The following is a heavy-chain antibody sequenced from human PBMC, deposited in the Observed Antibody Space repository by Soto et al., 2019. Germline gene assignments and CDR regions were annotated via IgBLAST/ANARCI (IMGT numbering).Heavy chain of an antibody. CDR3: VRGRSDSLMDV. CDR1: GFTFGDYA. J-gene: IGHJ6*02. V-gene: IGHV3-49*03. D-gene: IGHD2-15*01. Sequence: SLRLSCTTSGFTFGDYAMSWFRQAPGKGLEWVGFIRSKGYGGTTQYAASVKGRFTISRDDSESIAYLQMNSLRDDDRAVYYCVRGRSDSLMDVWGQGTTVTVSS. CDR2: IRSKGYGGTT.